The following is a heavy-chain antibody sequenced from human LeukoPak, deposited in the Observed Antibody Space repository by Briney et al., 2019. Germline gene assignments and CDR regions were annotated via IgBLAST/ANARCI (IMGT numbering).Heavy chain of an antibody. V-gene: IGHV4-59*01. CDR3: ARDIAVAGGDYFDY. D-gene: IGHD6-19*01. CDR1: GGSISSLY. CDR2: IYYSGST. J-gene: IGHJ4*02. Sequence: KSSETLSLTCSVSGGSISSLYWSWIRQPPGKGLEWIGYIYYSGSTNYNPSLKSRVTISVDTSKNQFSLKLSSVTAADTAVYYCARDIAVAGGDYFDYWGQGTLVTVSS.